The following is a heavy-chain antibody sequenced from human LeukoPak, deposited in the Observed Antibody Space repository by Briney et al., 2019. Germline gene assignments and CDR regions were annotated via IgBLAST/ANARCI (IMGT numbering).Heavy chain of an antibody. CDR1: GFTVSSNY. CDR3: AKDRCSNGIGCLYYYMDV. J-gene: IGHJ6*03. Sequence: GGSLRLSCAASGFTVSSNYMSWVRQAPGKGLEWVSVIYSGGSTYYADSVKGRFTISRDNSKNTLYLQMNSLRPEDTAVYYCAKDRCSNGIGCLYYYMDVWGKGTTVTISS. D-gene: IGHD2-8*01. CDR2: IYSGGST. V-gene: IGHV3-53*05.